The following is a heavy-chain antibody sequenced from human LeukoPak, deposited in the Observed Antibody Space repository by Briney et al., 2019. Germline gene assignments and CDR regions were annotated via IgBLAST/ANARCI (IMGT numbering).Heavy chain of an antibody. Sequence: ASVKVSCKASGYTFTSYGISWVRQAPGQGLEWIGWISAYNGNTNYAQKLQGRVTMTTDTSTSTAYMELRSLRSDDTAVYYCAILRRGDGYKSARDYWGQGTLVTVSS. CDR3: AILRRGDGYKSARDY. J-gene: IGHJ4*02. D-gene: IGHD5-24*01. V-gene: IGHV1-18*01. CDR2: ISAYNGNT. CDR1: GYTFTSYG.